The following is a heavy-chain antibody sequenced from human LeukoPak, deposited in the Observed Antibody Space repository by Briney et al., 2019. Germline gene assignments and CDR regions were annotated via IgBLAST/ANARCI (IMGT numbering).Heavy chain of an antibody. D-gene: IGHD6-25*01. CDR1: GFTFSSYA. J-gene: IGHJ6*02. V-gene: IGHV3-30*04. Sequence: GGSLRLSCAASGFTFSSYAMHWVRQAPGKGLEWLSVISYDGSNEHFADSVKGRFTISRDNSKDTLYLQMNSLRAEDTAVYYCAAAMSRYYYYGMDVWGLGTAVTVSS. CDR2: ISYDGSNE. CDR3: AAAMSRYYYYGMDV.